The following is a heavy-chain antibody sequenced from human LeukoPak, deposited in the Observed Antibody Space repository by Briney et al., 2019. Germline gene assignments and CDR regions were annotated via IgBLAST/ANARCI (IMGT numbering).Heavy chain of an antibody. J-gene: IGHJ3*02. CDR2: IYSGGGT. CDR1: GFTFSDYY. V-gene: IGHV3-53*01. CDR3: ARAGRLIAFDI. D-gene: IGHD3-16*01. Sequence: PGGSLRLSCAASGFTFSDYYMSWVRQAPGKRLEWVSVIYSGGGTYYADSVKGRFTISRDNSKNTLYLQMNSLRAEDTAVYYCARAGRLIAFDIWGQGTMVTVSS.